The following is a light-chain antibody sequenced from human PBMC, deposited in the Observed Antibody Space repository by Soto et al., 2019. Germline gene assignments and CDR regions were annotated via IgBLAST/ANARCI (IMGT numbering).Light chain of an antibody. CDR3: EPHTKAART. V-gene: IGKV3-15*01. CDR1: QSVSSSY. J-gene: IGKJ5*01. Sequence: RCTATVSVEQGERASLACRASQSVSSSYLAWYQQKPGQAPRLLIYGASIGATGTPARFSGSGSGSDFTLLITRLSSEAFALYYYEPHTKAARTYGPGTRLEIK. CDR2: GAS.